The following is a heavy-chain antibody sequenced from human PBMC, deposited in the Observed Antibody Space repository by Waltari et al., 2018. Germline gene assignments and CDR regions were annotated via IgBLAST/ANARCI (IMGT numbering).Heavy chain of an antibody. CDR2: IIPIFATA. CDR3: AGDLGSYYYYYGMDV. CDR1: GGTFSSYA. J-gene: IGHJ6*02. V-gene: IGHV1-69*08. Sequence: QVQLVQSGAAVKKPGSSVKVSCKASGGTFSSYAISWVRQARGQGLEWMGRIIPIFATATYAQKFQGRVTITADKSTSTAYRKLSSLRSEDTAVYYCAGDLGSYYYYYGMDVWGQGTTVTVSS. D-gene: IGHD3-16*01.